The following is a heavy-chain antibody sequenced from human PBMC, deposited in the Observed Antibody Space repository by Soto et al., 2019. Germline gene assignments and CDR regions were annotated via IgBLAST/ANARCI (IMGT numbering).Heavy chain of an antibody. CDR2: IIPIFGTA. D-gene: IGHD3-22*01. Sequence: QVQLVQSGAEVKKPGSSVKVSCKASGGTFSSYAISWVRQAPGQVLEWRGGIIPIFGTANYAQKFQGRVTITADESTITAYMELSSLRSEDTAVYYCARGNLVIVGGSYAFDIWGQGTMVTVSS. CDR3: ARGNLVIVGGSYAFDI. J-gene: IGHJ3*02. CDR1: GGTFSSYA. V-gene: IGHV1-69*01.